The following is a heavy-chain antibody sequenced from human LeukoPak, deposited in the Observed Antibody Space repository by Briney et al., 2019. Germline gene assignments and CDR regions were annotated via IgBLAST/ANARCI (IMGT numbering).Heavy chain of an antibody. CDR2: IYYSGTT. CDR3: ARSIAAAGTYWFDP. J-gene: IGHJ5*02. V-gene: IGHV4-39*01. CDR1: GGSISSGDYY. Sequence: SETLSLTCTVSGGSISSGDYYWGWIRQPPGKGLEWIASIYYSGTTHYNPPLKSRVTMSVDTSKNQFSLKLSSVTAADTAVYYCARSIAAAGTYWFDPWGQGTLVTVSS. D-gene: IGHD6-13*01.